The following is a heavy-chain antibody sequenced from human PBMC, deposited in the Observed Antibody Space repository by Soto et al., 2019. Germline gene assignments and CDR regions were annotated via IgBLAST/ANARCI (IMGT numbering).Heavy chain of an antibody. CDR2: IDPKSGDT. CDR1: EYSFTGHY. V-gene: IGHV1-2*02. Sequence: GASVKVSCKASEYSFTGHYLHWVRQAHGQGLEWMGWIDPKSGDTKYAPKFQDRVTMTSATSISTAYMDMTNLRYDDTAVYYCARDYDKSGYDYFDPWGQGTLVTVSS. J-gene: IGHJ5*02. D-gene: IGHD3-22*01. CDR3: ARDYDKSGYDYFDP.